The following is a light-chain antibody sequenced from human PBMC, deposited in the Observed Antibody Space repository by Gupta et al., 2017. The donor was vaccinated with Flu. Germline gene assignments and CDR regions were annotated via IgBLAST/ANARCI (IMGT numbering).Light chain of an antibody. J-gene: IGKJ4*01. V-gene: IGKV3-20*01. CDR1: QTVSSNS. CDR3: QHNGRSPLT. Sequence: EILLTQAPGTLSLSPGERATLSCRASQTVSSNSLAWYQQKPGQAPRLLMYGASSRATGVPDRFSGSGSGTDFTLTISRREPEDFAVYYCQHNGRSPLTFGRGTKVEIK. CDR2: GAS.